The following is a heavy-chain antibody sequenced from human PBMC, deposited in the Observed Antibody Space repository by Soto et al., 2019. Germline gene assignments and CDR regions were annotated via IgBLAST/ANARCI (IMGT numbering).Heavy chain of an antibody. V-gene: IGHV3-21*01. D-gene: IGHD1-7*01. CDR2: ISSTTNYI. J-gene: IGHJ4*02. CDR1: GFTFTRYS. CDR3: ARGSEELTSNLDD. Sequence: PGGSLRLSCAASGFTFTRYSMNWVRQAPGKGLEWVSSISSTTNYIYYADSMKGRFTVSRDNAKNSVYLEMNSLSAEDTAVYYCARGSEELTSNLDDWGQGTLVTVSS.